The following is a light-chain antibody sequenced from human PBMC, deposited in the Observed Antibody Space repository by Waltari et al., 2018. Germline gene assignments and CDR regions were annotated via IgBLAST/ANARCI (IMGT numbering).Light chain of an antibody. J-gene: IGKJ2*01. V-gene: IGKV3-11*01. CDR2: DVS. CDR1: QSVSSN. CDR3: QQRSAWPPSFT. Sequence: EIVLTQSPAILSWSPGERATLSCRSSQSVSSNLLAWYQQRPGQAPRLLIYDVSKRATGVPARFSGGGSGADFTLTISSLEPEDFAVYYCQQRSAWPPSFTFGQGTKLEIK.